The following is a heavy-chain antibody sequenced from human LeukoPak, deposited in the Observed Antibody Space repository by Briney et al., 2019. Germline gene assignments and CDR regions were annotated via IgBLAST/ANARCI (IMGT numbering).Heavy chain of an antibody. CDR1: GGTFSSYA. CDR3: ARATRLRPDCSSTSCYLLGPNY. J-gene: IGHJ4*02. D-gene: IGHD2-2*01. V-gene: IGHV1-69*06. Sequence: GASVKVSCKASGGTFSSYAISWVRQAPGQGLEWMGGIIPIFGTANYAQKFQGRVTITADKSTSTAYMELSSLRSEDTAVYYCARATRLRPDCSSTSCYLLGPNYWGQGTLVTVSS. CDR2: IIPIFGTA.